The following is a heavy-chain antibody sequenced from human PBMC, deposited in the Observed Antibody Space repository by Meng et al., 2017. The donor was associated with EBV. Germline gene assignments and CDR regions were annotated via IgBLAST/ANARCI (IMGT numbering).Heavy chain of an antibody. V-gene: IGHV1-69*06. J-gene: IGHJ4*02. Sequence: VQLVPLGAEVKKPGSSVKASCKASGGTFSSYAISWVRQAPGQGLEWMGGIIPIFGTANYAQKFQGRVTITADKSTSTAYMELSSLRSEDTAVYYCARAEIAAAGRLDYWGQGTLVTVSS. CDR3: ARAEIAAAGRLDY. D-gene: IGHD6-13*01. CDR2: IIPIFGTA. CDR1: GGTFSSYA.